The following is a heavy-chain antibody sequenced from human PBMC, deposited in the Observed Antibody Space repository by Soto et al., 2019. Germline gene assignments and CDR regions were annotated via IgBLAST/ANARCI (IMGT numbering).Heavy chain of an antibody. CDR1: GFTFSSYS. J-gene: IGHJ5*02. V-gene: IGHV3-48*02. Sequence: PGGSLRLSCAASGFTFSSYSMNWVRQAPGKGLEWVSYISTSSNTIYYADSVKGRFTISRDNAKNSLYLQMNSLRDEDTAVYYCARDRSMYYYDSSGYLWGQGTLVTVSS. D-gene: IGHD3-22*01. CDR2: ISTSSNTI. CDR3: ARDRSMYYYDSSGYL.